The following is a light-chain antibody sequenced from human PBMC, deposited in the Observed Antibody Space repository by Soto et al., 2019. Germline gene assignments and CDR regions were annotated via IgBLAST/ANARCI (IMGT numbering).Light chain of an antibody. CDR2: GAS. J-gene: IGKJ1*01. CDR3: QEYGISPRT. CDR1: QSVSSNY. Sequence: DIVLTQAPGTLSLSPGERATLSYRTSQSVSSNYLAWYQQKPGQAPRLFIYGASSRATGIPDRFSGSGSGTDLTLTISRLEPEDFAVYYCQEYGISPRTGGQGTMGDIK. V-gene: IGKV3-20*01.